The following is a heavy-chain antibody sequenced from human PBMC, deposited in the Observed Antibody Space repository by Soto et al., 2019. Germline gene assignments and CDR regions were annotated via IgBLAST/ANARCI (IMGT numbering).Heavy chain of an antibody. D-gene: IGHD2-15*01. CDR3: AKDLPPYCSGGSCYGVDY. CDR2: ILYDGSNT. J-gene: IGHJ4*02. V-gene: IGHV3-30*18. Sequence: QVQLVESGGGVVQPGRSLRLSCAASGFTFRNYGMHWVRQAPGKGLEWVAVILYDGSNTYYADSVKGRFTISSDNSKNTLFLEMNSLRAEDTAVYYCAKDLPPYCSGGSCYGVDYWGQGTLVTGSS. CDR1: GFTFRNYG.